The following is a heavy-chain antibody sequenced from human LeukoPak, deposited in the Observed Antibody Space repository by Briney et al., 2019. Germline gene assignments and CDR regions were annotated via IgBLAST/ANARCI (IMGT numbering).Heavy chain of an antibody. V-gene: IGHV1-46*01. CDR1: GYTFTSYY. Sequence: ASVTVSCKASGYTFTSYYMHWVRQAPGQGLEWMGIINPSGGSTNYAQKFQGRVTITRDTSTSTVYMELSSLRSEDTAVYYCARDWNWAHDAFDIWGQGTMVTVSS. CDR2: INPSGGST. D-gene: IGHD1-7*01. J-gene: IGHJ3*02. CDR3: ARDWNWAHDAFDI.